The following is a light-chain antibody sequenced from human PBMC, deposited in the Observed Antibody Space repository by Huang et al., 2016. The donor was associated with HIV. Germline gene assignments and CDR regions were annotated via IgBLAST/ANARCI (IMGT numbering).Light chain of an antibody. CDR2: GAS. CDR1: QNINSY. Sequence: DIQMTQSPSSLSASVGDRVTITCRASQNINSYLNWYQKKPGKAPKVLIYGASILQSGVPARFSGSGSGTDFTLTISSLQPDDFATYYCQHSDNIPPTFGQGTRV. CDR3: QHSDNIPPT. J-gene: IGKJ1*01. V-gene: IGKV1-39*01.